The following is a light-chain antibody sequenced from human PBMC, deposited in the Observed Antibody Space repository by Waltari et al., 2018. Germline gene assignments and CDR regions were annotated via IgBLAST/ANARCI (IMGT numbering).Light chain of an antibody. CDR3: CSYAGSPTFVI. Sequence: QSALTPPASVSGPPGQSLTLSCTCTSTDVGCSTLASCSHQPPANRPLPTFSWYHQRPDKAPRLMIYEVNKRPSGVSNRFYGSKSGNTASLTISGLQAEDEADYYCCSYAGSPTFVIFGGGSKLTVL. V-gene: IGLV2-23*02. CDR2: EVN. CDR1: STDVGCSTL. J-gene: IGLJ2*01.